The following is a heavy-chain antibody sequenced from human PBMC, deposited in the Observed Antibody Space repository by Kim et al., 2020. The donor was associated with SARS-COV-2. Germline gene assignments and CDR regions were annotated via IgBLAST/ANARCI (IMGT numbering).Heavy chain of an antibody. J-gene: IGHJ4*02. CDR1: GFTVSSNY. D-gene: IGHD6-19*01. V-gene: IGHV3-66*01. CDR2: IYSGGST. Sequence: GGSLRLSCAASGFTVSSNYMSWVRQAPGKGLEWVSVIYSGGSTYYADSVKGRFTISRDNSKNTLYLQMNSLRAEDTAVYYCARSPLRQWPLDYWGQGTLVTVSS. CDR3: ARSPLRQWPLDY.